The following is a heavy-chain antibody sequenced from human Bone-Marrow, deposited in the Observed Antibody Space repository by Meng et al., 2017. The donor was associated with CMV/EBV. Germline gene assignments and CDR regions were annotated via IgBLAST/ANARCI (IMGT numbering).Heavy chain of an antibody. D-gene: IGHD4-17*01. CDR1: GFTFSSYW. CDR2: IKQDGSEK. J-gene: IGHJ6*02. Sequence: GGSLRLSCAASGFTFSSYWMSWVRQAPGKGLEWLANIKQDGSEKYYVDSVKGRFTISRDNAKNSLYLQMNSLRAEDTAVYYCARDEGDYIPYYYYGMDVWGQGTTVTVSS. V-gene: IGHV3-7*01. CDR3: ARDEGDYIPYYYYGMDV.